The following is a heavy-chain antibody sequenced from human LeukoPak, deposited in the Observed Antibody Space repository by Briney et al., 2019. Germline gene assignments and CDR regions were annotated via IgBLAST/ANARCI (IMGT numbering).Heavy chain of an antibody. CDR1: GFTLSSYD. CDR2: IGTAGDT. Sequence: GGSLRLSCAASGFTLSSYDMHWVRQATGKGLEWVSAIGTAGDTYYPGSVKGRFTISRENAKNSLYLQMNSLRAGDTAVYYCARAGPPGSSSWSTPLDYWGQGTLVTVSS. D-gene: IGHD6-13*01. CDR3: ARAGPPGSSSWSTPLDY. J-gene: IGHJ4*02. V-gene: IGHV3-13*01.